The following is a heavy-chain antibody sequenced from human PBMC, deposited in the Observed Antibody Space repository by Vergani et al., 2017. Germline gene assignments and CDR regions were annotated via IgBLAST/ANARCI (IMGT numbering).Heavy chain of an antibody. Sequence: QVHLQQRGAGVLKPSETLSLTCGVIGGSLSGYFWSWIRQSPGRGLEGIGEINAIGSAKYSPSATSRVTISVDTSRGEFTLTVTSVTAADTGLYFCASRRPRLNLGSKSNAGTFDSWVQGTLVTVSS. J-gene: IGHJ4*02. D-gene: IGHD3-16*01. CDR3: ASRRPRLNLGSKSNAGTFDS. CDR1: GGSLSGYF. V-gene: IGHV4-34*02. CDR2: INAIGSA.